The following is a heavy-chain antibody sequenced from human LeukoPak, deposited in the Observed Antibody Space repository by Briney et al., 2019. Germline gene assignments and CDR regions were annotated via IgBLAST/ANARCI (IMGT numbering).Heavy chain of an antibody. CDR2: IYYSEIA. CDR1: GGSISNYY. J-gene: IGHJ4*02. D-gene: IGHD5-18*01. Sequence: SETLSLTCTVSGGSISNYYWSCIRQPPGKGLEWIGYIYYSEIANYNPSLKSRVTISEDTSKNQFSLKLSSVTAADTAVYYCARGLITGMVGLFGSWGQGTLVTVSS. V-gene: IGHV4-59*01. CDR3: ARGLITGMVGLFGS.